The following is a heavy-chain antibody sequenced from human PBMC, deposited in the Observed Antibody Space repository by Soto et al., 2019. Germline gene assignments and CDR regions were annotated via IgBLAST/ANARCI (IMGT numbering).Heavy chain of an antibody. V-gene: IGHV3-21*01. Sequence: EVLLVESGGGLVKPGESLRLSCAASGFTFTTYTMTWVRQAPGKGLEWVSVISSRRGSSKYYADAVKGRFTISRDNAKNALYLQMNSLSADDTAMYYCARKGVSNLDYCGQGTLVTIST. CDR2: ISSRRGSSK. CDR1: GFTFTTYT. J-gene: IGHJ4*02. CDR3: ARKGVSNLDY. D-gene: IGHD2-8*01.